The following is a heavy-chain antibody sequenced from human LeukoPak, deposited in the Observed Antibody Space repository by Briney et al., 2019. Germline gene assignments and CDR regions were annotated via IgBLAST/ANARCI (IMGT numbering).Heavy chain of an antibody. CDR1: GFTFSSYA. V-gene: IGHV3-23*01. J-gene: IGHJ4*02. D-gene: IGHD5-12*01. Sequence: GGSLRLSCAAFGFTFSSYAMSWVRQAPGKGLEWVSAISGSGGSTYYGDSVKGRFTISRDNSKNTLYLQMNSLRAEDTAVYYCAGVSGYDYEGYYFDYWGQGTLVTVSS. CDR3: AGVSGYDYEGYYFDY. CDR2: ISGSGGST.